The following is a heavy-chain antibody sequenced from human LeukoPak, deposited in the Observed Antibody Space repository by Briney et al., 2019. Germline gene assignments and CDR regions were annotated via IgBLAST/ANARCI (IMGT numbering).Heavy chain of an antibody. CDR1: GFTSISYG. D-gene: IGHD6-19*01. V-gene: IGHV3-30*02. CDR2: IRYDGSNK. J-gene: IGHJ4*02. Sequence: GGSLRLSCAASGFTSISYGMHWVRQAPGKGLEWVAFIRYDGSNKYYADSVKGRFTISRDNSKNTLYLQMNSLRAEDTAVYYCAKDFSSGWYLDYWGQGTLVTVSS. CDR3: AKDFSSGWYLDY.